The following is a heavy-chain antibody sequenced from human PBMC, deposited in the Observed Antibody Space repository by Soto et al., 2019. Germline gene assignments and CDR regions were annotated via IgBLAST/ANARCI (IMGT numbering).Heavy chain of an antibody. Sequence: SETLSLTCTVSGGSISSSSYYWGWIRQPPGKGLEWIGSIYYSGSTYYNPSLKSRVTISVDTSKNQFSLKLSSVTAADTAVYYCARHRIGDFRSGYPLNWFDPWGQGTLVTVSS. V-gene: IGHV4-39*01. CDR3: ARHRIGDFRSGYPLNWFDP. D-gene: IGHD3-3*01. J-gene: IGHJ5*02. CDR1: GGSISSSSYY. CDR2: IYYSGST.